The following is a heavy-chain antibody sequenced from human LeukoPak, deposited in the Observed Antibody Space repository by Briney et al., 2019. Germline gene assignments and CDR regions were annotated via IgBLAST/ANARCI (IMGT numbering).Heavy chain of an antibody. Sequence: ASVKVSCKASGYTFTSYYMHWVRQAPGQGLEWMGIINPSGGSTSYAQKFQGRVTMTRDTSTSTVYMELSSLRSEDTAVYYCARDSDFWSGYHPAYYFDYWGQGTLVTVSS. CDR3: ARDSDFWSGYHPAYYFDY. V-gene: IGHV1-46*01. CDR1: GYTFTSYY. D-gene: IGHD3-3*01. CDR2: INPSGGST. J-gene: IGHJ4*02.